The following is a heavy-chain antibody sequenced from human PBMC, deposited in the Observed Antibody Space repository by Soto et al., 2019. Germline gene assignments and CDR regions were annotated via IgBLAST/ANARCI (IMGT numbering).Heavy chain of an antibody. CDR3: ASRAPSADFGVVPHYYYYYMDV. J-gene: IGHJ6*03. CDR2: IIPILGIA. D-gene: IGHD3-3*01. Sequence: ASVKVSCKASGGTFSSYTISWVRQAPGQGLEWMGRIIPILGIANYAQKFQSRVTITADKSTSTAYMELSSLRSEDTAVYYCASRAPSADFGVVPHYYYYYMDVWGKGTTVTVSS. CDR1: GGTFSSYT. V-gene: IGHV1-69*02.